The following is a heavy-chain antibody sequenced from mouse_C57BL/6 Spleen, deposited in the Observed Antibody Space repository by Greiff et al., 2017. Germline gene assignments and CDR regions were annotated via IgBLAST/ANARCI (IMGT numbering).Heavy chain of an antibody. CDR3: AQTGDYAVDY. V-gene: IGHV1-82*01. CDR1: GYAFSSSW. J-gene: IGHJ4*01. Sequence: VQLQQSGPELVKPGASVKISCKASGYAFSSSWMNWVKQRPGKGLEWIGRISPGDGDTNYNAKFKGKATLTADKSSSTAYMQLSSLTSEDSAVYFCAQTGDYAVDYWGQGTTVTVSS. CDR2: ISPGDGDT.